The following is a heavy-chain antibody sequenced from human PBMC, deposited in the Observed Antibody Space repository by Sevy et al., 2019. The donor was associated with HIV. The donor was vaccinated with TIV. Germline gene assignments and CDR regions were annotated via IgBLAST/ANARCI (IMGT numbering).Heavy chain of an antibody. CDR3: AKEGGGYYYDSSGFFDY. J-gene: IGHJ4*01. CDR1: GFTFSSYA. CDR2: ISGSGYLT. V-gene: IGHV3-23*01. D-gene: IGHD3-22*01. Sequence: GGSLRLSCAASGFTFSSYAMSWVRQAPGKGLEWVSAISGSGYLTYYTDSVKGRFPISRDNSKNTLYLQMNSLRAEDTAVYYCAKEGGGYYYDSSGFFDYWGQGTLVTVSS.